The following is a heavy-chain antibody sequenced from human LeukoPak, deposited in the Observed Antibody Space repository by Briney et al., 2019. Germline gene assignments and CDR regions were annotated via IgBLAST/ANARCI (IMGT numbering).Heavy chain of an antibody. V-gene: IGHV4-59*08. J-gene: IGHJ4*02. CDR2: IYYSGST. D-gene: IGHD2-15*01. CDR1: GGSISSYY. CDR3: ARHEGYCSGGSCYVGYFDY. Sequence: PSETLSLTCTVSGGSISSYYWSWIRQPPGKGLEWIGYIYYSGSTNYSPSLKSRVTISVDTSKNQFSLKLSSVTAADTAVYYCARHEGYCSGGSCYVGYFDYWGQGTLVTVSS.